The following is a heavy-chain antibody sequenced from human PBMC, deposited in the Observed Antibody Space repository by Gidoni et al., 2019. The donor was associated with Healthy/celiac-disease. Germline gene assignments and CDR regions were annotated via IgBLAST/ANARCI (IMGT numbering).Heavy chain of an antibody. V-gene: IGHV4-59*08. J-gene: IGHJ2*01. CDR1: GGSISSYY. Sequence: QVQLQESGPGLVKPSETLSLTCTVSGGSISSYYWSWIRPPPGKGLEWIGYISYSGSTNYNPSLKSRVTISVDTSKNQFSLKRSSVTAADTAVYYCAALSAGWYFDLWGRGTLVTVSS. D-gene: IGHD3-10*02. CDR3: AALSAGWYFDL. CDR2: ISYSGST.